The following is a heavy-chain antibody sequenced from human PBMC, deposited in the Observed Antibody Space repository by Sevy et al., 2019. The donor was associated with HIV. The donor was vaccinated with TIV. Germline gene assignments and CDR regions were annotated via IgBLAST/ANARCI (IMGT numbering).Heavy chain of an antibody. CDR1: GFTFSSYA. V-gene: IGHV3-30*04. CDR2: ISYDGSNK. CDR3: ARVLVSIAAASPTSFYSGMDV. D-gene: IGHD6-13*01. Sequence: GGSLRLSCAASGFTFSSYAMHWVRQAPGKGLEWVAVISYDGSNKYYADSVKGRFTISRDNSKNTLYRQMNSLIAEDTAVYYCARVLVSIAAASPTSFYSGMDVWGQGTTVTVSS. J-gene: IGHJ6*02.